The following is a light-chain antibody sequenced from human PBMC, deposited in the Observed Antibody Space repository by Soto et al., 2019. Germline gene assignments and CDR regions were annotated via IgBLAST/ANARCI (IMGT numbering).Light chain of an antibody. Sequence: QSVLTQPASVSGSPGQSVTISCTGTSSDVGGYNYVSWYQQHPGKAPKLVIFEVNKRPSGVPDRFSGSKSGNTASLTVSGLQTEDEADYYCNSYAGSNSFVFGTGTKVTV. J-gene: IGLJ1*01. V-gene: IGLV2-8*01. CDR3: NSYAGSNSFV. CDR1: SSDVGGYNY. CDR2: EVN.